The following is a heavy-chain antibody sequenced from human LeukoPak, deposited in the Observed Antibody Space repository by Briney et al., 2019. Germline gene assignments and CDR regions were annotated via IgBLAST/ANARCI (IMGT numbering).Heavy chain of an antibody. Sequence: ASVKVSCKASGYTCASYDIIWVRQAPGQGLEWMGWITVYNGNTKYAQKLQGRVTMTTDTSTNTAYMELRSLRSDDTAVYYCARGAGSGSYGSLVYFDYWGQGTLVTVSS. CDR1: GYTCASYD. CDR3: ARGAGSGSYGSLVYFDY. CDR2: ITVYNGNT. V-gene: IGHV1-18*01. D-gene: IGHD1-26*01. J-gene: IGHJ4*02.